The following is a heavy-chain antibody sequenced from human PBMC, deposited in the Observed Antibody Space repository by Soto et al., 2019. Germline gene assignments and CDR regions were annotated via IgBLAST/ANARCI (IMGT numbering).Heavy chain of an antibody. CDR1: GGSISSGGYY. J-gene: IGHJ3*02. CDR3: ASGQGFGELLNRPLIAFDI. V-gene: IGHV4-31*03. D-gene: IGHD3-10*01. Sequence: QVQLQESGPGLVKPSQTLSLTCTVSGGSISSGGYYWSWIRQHPGKGLEWIGYIYYSGSTYYNPSLKSRVTISVDTSKNQFSLKLSSVTAADTAVYYCASGQGFGELLNRPLIAFDIWGQGTMVTVSS. CDR2: IYYSGST.